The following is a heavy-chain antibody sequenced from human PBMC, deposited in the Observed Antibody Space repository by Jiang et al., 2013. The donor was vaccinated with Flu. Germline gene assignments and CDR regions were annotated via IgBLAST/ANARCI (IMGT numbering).Heavy chain of an antibody. V-gene: IGHV1-3*01. CDR2: INAGNDYR. CDR3: ARGSITMVRAYGMDV. Sequence: GAEVKKPGASVKVSCKASGYTFTNYAMHWVRQAPGQRLEWMGWINAGNDYRKYSQKFQGRVTVTRDTSASTAYMELSSLSSEDTAVYYCARGSITMVRAYGMDVWGQGTTVTVSS. CDR1: GYTFTNYA. J-gene: IGHJ6*02. D-gene: IGHD3-10*01.